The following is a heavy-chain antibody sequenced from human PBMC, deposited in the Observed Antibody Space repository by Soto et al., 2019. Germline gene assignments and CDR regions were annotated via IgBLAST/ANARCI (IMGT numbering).Heavy chain of an antibody. CDR2: MNPRSGDL. Sequence: ASVKVSCKASGYTFTSYGINWVRQATGQGLEWMGWMNPRSGDLGYAQKFQGRVTMTGNTSISTAYMELSGLTSDDTAVYYCARGPNYYYYYLDGWGEGTTVTVSS. J-gene: IGHJ6*03. CDR3: ARGPNYYYYYLDG. CDR1: GYTFTSYG. V-gene: IGHV1-8*01.